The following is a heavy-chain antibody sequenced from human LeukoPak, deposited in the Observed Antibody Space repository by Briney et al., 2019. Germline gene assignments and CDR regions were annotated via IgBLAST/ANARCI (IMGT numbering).Heavy chain of an antibody. CDR3: ARLEAGNPFTSFDY. CDR1: GYTFTGYY. CDR2: INPNSGGT. D-gene: IGHD3-16*01. J-gene: IGHJ4*02. Sequence: ASVKVSCKASGYTFTGYYMHWVRQAPGQGLEWMGWINPNSGGTNYAQKFQGRVTMTRDTSISTACMELSRLRSDDTAVYYCARLEAGNPFTSFDYWGQGTLVTVSS. V-gene: IGHV1-2*02.